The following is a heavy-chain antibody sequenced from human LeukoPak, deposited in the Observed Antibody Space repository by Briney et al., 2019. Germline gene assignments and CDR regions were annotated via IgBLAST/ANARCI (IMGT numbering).Heavy chain of an antibody. CDR2: ISAYNGNT. V-gene: IGHV1-18*01. CDR1: GYTFTSYG. J-gene: IGHJ4*02. Sequence: GASVKVSCKASGYTFTSYGINWVRQSPGQGLEWMGWISAYNGNTNYAQKLQGRVTMTTDTSTSTAYMELRSLRSDDTAVYYCARDDALVATGSFDYWGQGTLVTVSS. D-gene: IGHD5-12*01. CDR3: ARDDALVATGSFDY.